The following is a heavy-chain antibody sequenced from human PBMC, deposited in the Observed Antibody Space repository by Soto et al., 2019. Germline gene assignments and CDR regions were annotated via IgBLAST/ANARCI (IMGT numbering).Heavy chain of an antibody. CDR1: GFTFSTYS. V-gene: IGHV3-48*02. J-gene: IGHJ4*02. CDR2: ITSGGETM. Sequence: EVQLVASGGGLVQPGGSLRLSCAASGFTFSTYSMNWVRQAPGKGLEWIAFITSGGETMFYADSVRGRFTISRDNAKNSLDLQVNSMGDDDTAVYHCARDTQWAFAYWGQETVVTVAS. D-gene: IGHD2-8*01. CDR3: ARDTQWAFAY.